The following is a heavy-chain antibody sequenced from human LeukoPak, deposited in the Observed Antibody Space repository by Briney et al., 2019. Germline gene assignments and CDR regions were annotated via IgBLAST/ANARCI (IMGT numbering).Heavy chain of an antibody. CDR3: ARWDGYSSSPDY. D-gene: IGHD6-13*01. Sequence: GASVKVSCKASGYTFTGFYMHWVRQAPGQGLEWMGWINPHSADTGYAQKFLGRVTMTRDMSFSTIYMELTRLRSDDTALYYCARWDGYSSSPDYWGQGTLVTVSS. J-gene: IGHJ4*02. CDR1: GYTFTGFY. CDR2: INPHSADT. V-gene: IGHV1-2*02.